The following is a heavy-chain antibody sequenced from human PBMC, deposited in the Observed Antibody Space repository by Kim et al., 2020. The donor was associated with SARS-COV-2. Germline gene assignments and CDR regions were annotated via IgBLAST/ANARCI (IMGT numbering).Heavy chain of an antibody. V-gene: IGHV1-69*13. J-gene: IGHJ4*02. CDR3: ARERRSWVHRGYDSVIYVFDY. CDR2: IIPIFGTA. D-gene: IGHD5-12*01. Sequence: SVKVSCKASGGTFSSYAISWVRQAPGQGLEWMGGIIPIFGTANYAQKFQGRVTITADESTSTAYMELSSLRSEDTAVYYCARERRSWVHRGYDSVIYVFDYWGQGTLVTVSS. CDR1: GGTFSSYA.